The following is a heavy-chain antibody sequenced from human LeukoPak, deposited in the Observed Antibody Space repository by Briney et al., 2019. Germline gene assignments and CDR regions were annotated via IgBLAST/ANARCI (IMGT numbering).Heavy chain of an antibody. Sequence: PSETLSLTCTVSGGSISSGGYYWSWIRQHPGKGLEWIGYIYYSGSTYYNPSLKSRVTISVDTSKNQFSLKLGSVTAADTAVYYCARLPRGPLWFGELWGQGTLVTVSS. CDR2: IYYSGST. CDR1: GGSISSGGYY. D-gene: IGHD3-10*01. V-gene: IGHV4-31*03. CDR3: ARLPRGPLWFGEL. J-gene: IGHJ4*02.